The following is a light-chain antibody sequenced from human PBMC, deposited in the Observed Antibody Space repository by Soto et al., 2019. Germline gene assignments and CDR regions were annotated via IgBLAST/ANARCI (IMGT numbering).Light chain of an antibody. CDR2: GNS. CDR3: QYYDSSLRAL. J-gene: IGLJ3*02. V-gene: IGLV1-40*01. Sequence: QSVLTQPPSVSAAPGQRVTISCTGSSSNIGAGYDVHWYQQLPGTAPKLLIYGNSNRPSGVPDRFSGSKSGTSASLAITGLQAEDEADYYCQYYDSSLRALFGGGTKLTVL. CDR1: SSNIGAGYD.